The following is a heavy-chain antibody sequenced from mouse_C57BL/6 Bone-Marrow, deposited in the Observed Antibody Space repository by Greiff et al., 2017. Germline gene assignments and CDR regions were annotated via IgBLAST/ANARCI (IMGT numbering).Heavy chain of an antibody. V-gene: IGHV1-19*01. D-gene: IGHD2-4*01. CDR3: ARRIYYDYDVPDY. CDR2: INPYNGGT. J-gene: IGHJ2*01. Sequence: VQLQQSGPVLVKPGASVKMSCKASGYTFTDYYMNWVKQSHGKSLEWIGVINPYNGGTSYNQKFKGKATLTVDKSSSTAYMELNSLTSEDSAVYYCARRIYYDYDVPDYWGQGTTLTVSS. CDR1: GYTFTDYY.